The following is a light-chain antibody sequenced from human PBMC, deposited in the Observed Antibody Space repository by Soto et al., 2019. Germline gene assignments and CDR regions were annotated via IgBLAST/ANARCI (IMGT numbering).Light chain of an antibody. Sequence: EIVMTQSPATLSVSPGERATLSCRASQSVNSNLAWYQQKPGQAPRLLIYATSTRATGIPDRFSGSGSGTEFSLTISNLQSEDFAVYHCQQYDNKPPITFGQGTRLEIK. CDR1: QSVNSN. V-gene: IGKV3-15*01. CDR2: ATS. CDR3: QQYDNKPPIT. J-gene: IGKJ5*01.